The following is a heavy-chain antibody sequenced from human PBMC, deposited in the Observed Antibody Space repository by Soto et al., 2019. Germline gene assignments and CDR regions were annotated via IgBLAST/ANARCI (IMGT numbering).Heavy chain of an antibody. J-gene: IGHJ6*02. CDR1: GFTFSSYG. V-gene: IGHV3-33*01. D-gene: IGHD3-16*01. Sequence: QVQLVESGGGVVQPGRSLRLSCAASGFTFSSYGMHWVRQAPGKGLEWVAVIWYDGSNKYYAESVKGRFTISRDNSKNKLHLQMNSLRAEDTAVYYCARALGKVEAAHYYYYGMDVWGQGTTVTVSS. CDR2: IWYDGSNK. CDR3: ARALGKVEAAHYYYYGMDV.